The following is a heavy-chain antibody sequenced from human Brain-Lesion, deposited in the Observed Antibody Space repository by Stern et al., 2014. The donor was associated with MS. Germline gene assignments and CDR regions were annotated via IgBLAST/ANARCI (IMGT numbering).Heavy chain of an antibody. CDR3: ATDRDDFRSGYSAPTKGYGLDV. V-gene: IGHV1-24*01. CDR1: GYTLTELS. Sequence: VHLVESGAEVKKPGASGKVSCKVSGYTLTELSMHWVRQAPGQGLEWMGGFDPEDGEKTYAQKFQGRVTMTEDTSTDTAYMELSSLRSEDTAVYYCATDRDDFRSGYSAPTKGYGLDVWGQGTTVTVTS. J-gene: IGHJ6*02. CDR2: FDPEDGEK. D-gene: IGHD3-3*01.